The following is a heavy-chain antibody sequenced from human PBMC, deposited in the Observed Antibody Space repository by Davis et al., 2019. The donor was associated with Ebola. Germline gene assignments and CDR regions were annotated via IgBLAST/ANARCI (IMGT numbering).Heavy chain of an antibody. CDR2: IYSGGST. Sequence: GGSLRLSCAASGFTFTSYAMDWVRQAPGKGLEWVSVIYSGGSTNYADSVKGRFTISRDNSKNTLYLQMNSLRAEDTAVYYCARAHGDYWGQGTLVTVSS. CDR1: GFTFTSYA. CDR3: ARAHGDY. V-gene: IGHV3-53*01. J-gene: IGHJ4*02.